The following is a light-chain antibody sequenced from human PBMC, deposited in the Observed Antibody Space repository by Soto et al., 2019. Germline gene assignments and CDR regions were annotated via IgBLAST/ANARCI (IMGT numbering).Light chain of an antibody. Sequence: DIQMTQSPSSLSASVGDRVTITCRASQTIIRYLNWYQQKVGRAPNLLIYAASSLQSGVPSRFSGSGCGTEFTLTISSLQPEDFATYYCQQSYSTLFSFGPGTKVEIK. J-gene: IGKJ3*01. CDR2: AAS. CDR1: QTIIRY. V-gene: IGKV1-39*01. CDR3: QQSYSTLFS.